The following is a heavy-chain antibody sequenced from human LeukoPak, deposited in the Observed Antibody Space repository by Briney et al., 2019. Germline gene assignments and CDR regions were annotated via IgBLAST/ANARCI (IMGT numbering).Heavy chain of an antibody. V-gene: IGHV3-11*03. J-gene: IGHJ5*02. CDR3: ARRGTTYCTVDSCHPNWFDP. D-gene: IGHD2-15*01. Sequence: PGGSARLSCAASGFTFSDYYMTWIRQAPGRGLEWISYINGSSSDTKYADSVKGRFTISRDNAKNSLYLLMNSLRAEDTAVYYCARRGTTYCTVDSCHPNWFDPWGQGTLVSVSS. CDR1: GFTFSDYY. CDR2: INGSSSDT.